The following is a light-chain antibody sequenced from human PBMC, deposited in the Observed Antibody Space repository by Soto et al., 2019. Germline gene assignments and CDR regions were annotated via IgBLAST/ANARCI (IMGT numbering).Light chain of an antibody. Sequence: DIQMTQSPSSLSASVGDRVTITCRASQSISTYLNWYQHKPGKAPKVLIYAESSLQSGVPSRFSGSGSGTDFTLTITSLQPEDSATYYCQHSYGTPRTFGQGTKVEIK. J-gene: IGKJ1*01. CDR1: QSISTY. V-gene: IGKV1-39*01. CDR3: QHSYGTPRT. CDR2: AES.